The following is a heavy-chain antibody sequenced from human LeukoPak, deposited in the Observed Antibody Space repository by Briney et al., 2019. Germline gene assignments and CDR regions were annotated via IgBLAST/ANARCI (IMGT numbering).Heavy chain of an antibody. Sequence: SETLSLTCTVSGGSISSSSYYWGWIRQPPGKGLEWIGSIYYSGSTYYNPSLKSRFTISVDTSKNQFSLKLSSVTAADTAVYYCARGRSYYDFWSGYLYYYYMDVWGKGTTVTVSS. D-gene: IGHD3-3*01. CDR1: GGSISSSSYY. CDR3: ARGRSYYDFWSGYLYYYYMDV. V-gene: IGHV4-39*07. J-gene: IGHJ6*03. CDR2: IYYSGST.